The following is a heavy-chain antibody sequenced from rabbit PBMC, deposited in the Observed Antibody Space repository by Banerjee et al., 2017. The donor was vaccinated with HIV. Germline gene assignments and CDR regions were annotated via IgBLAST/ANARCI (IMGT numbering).Heavy chain of an antibody. V-gene: IGHV1S45*01. Sequence: QEQLEESGGDLVQPEGSLTLTCTASGVDFSRSYWMCWVRQAPGQGLEWIACMHTGDGSTHYAGWAKGRFTNSKASSTTVTLQMTSLTAAGTATYFCARGYDYTLNLWGPGTLVTVS. CDR2: MHTGDGST. D-gene: IGHD8-1*01. CDR3: ARGYDYTLNL. J-gene: IGHJ4*01. CDR1: GVDFSRSYW.